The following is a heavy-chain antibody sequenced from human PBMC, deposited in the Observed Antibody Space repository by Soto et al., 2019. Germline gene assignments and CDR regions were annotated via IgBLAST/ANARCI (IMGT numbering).Heavy chain of an antibody. CDR3: TTGRDDLLY. CDR1: GFTFDKVW. V-gene: IGHV3-15*07. J-gene: IGHJ4*02. D-gene: IGHD1-26*01. CDR2: IKSKTDGGTT. Sequence: EVQLVESGGGLVKPGGSLRLSCAVSGFTFDKVWMNWVRQAPGKGVEWVGRIKSKTDGGTTDYAAPVKGRFTISRDDSKYMLYLQMNSLKTEDTGMYFCTTGRDDLLYWGQGTRVTVSS.